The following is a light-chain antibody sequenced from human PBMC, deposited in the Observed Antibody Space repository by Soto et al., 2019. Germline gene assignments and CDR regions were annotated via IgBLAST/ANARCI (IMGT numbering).Light chain of an antibody. CDR2: EVS. V-gene: IGLV2-14*01. Sequence: QSALTQPASVSGSPGQSITISCTGTSSDVGGYNYVSWYQQHPGKAPKLIIYEVSHRPSGVSNRFSGSKSGNTASLTISGLQLEDEAHYYCSSYTTSSTRVFGPGTKVTVL. CDR1: SSDVGGYNY. CDR3: SSYTTSSTRV. J-gene: IGLJ1*01.